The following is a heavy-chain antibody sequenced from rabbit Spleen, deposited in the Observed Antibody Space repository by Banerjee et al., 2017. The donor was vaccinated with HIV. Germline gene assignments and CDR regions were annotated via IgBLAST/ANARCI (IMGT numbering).Heavy chain of an antibody. CDR3: VKDLAGVIGWNFSL. D-gene: IGHD4-1*01. V-gene: IGHV1S40*01. Sequence: QSLEESGGDLVKPGASLTLTCTASGFSFSISDYMCWIRQAPGKGLEWIACIDVGGAGTTYYASWAKGRFTISETSSTTVTLQMTSLTAADTATYFCVKDLAGVIGWNFSLWGQGT. CDR1: GFSFSISDY. J-gene: IGHJ4*01. CDR2: IDVGGAGTT.